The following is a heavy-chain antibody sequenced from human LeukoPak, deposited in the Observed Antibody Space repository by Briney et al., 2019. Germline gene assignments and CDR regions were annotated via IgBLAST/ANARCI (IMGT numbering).Heavy chain of an antibody. V-gene: IGHV1-46*01. CDR1: GYTFTSYY. J-gene: IGHJ4*02. D-gene: IGHD5-24*01. Sequence: ASVKVSCKASGYTFTSYYMHWVRQAPGQGLEWMGIINPSGGSTSYAQKFQGRVTMTRDTSTSTVYMELGSLRSEDTAVYYCARVGELATILYWGQGTLVTVSS. CDR3: ARVGELATILY. CDR2: INPSGGST.